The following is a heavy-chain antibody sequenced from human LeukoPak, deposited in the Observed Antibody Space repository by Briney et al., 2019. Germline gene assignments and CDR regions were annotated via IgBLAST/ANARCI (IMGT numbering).Heavy chain of an antibody. D-gene: IGHD3-3*01. CDR2: IKQDGSET. CDR1: GFTFSNYW. V-gene: IGHV3-7*01. CDR3: ARDSIFGVVAAFDI. Sequence: GGSLRLSCAASGFTFSNYWMNWVRQAPGKGLECLANIKQDGSETYYADSVKGRFTISRDNAKNSLYLQMNSLRAEDTAVYYCARDSIFGVVAAFDIWGQGTMVTVSS. J-gene: IGHJ3*02.